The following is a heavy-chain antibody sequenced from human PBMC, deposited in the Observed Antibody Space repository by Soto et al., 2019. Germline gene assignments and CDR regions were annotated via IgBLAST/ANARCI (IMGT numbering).Heavy chain of an antibody. J-gene: IGHJ6*02. Sequence: SETLSLTCTVSGGSISSGGYYWSWIRQHPGKGLEWIGYIYYSGSTYYNPSLKSRVTISVDTSKSQFSLKLSSVTAADTAVYYCARSTMVRGATYGMDVWGQGTTVTVSS. V-gene: IGHV4-31*03. CDR1: GGSISSGGYY. D-gene: IGHD3-10*01. CDR2: IYYSGST. CDR3: ARSTMVRGATYGMDV.